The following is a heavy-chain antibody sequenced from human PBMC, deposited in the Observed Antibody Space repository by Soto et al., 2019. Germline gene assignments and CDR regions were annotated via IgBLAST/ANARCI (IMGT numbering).Heavy chain of an antibody. J-gene: IGHJ6*02. Sequence: SETLSLTCTVSGGSISSYYWSWIRQPPGKGLEWIGYIYYSGSTNYNPSLKSRVTISVDTSKDQFSLKLSSVTAADTAVYYCARVSGSYYYGMDVWGQGTTVTVSS. V-gene: IGHV4-59*01. CDR1: GGSISSYY. CDR2: IYYSGST. D-gene: IGHD1-26*01. CDR3: ARVSGSYYYGMDV.